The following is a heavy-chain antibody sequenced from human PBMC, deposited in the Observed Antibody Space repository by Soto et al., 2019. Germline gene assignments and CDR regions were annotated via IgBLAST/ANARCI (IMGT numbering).Heavy chain of an antibody. CDR3: ARGKIYDYVWGSYRYYFDY. CDR1: GGSISSSSYY. V-gene: IGHV4-39*07. D-gene: IGHD3-16*02. CDR2: IYYSGST. Sequence: PSETLSLTCTVSGGSISSSSYYWGWIRQPPGKGLEWIGSIYYSGSTYYNPSLKSRVTISVDTSKNQFSLKLSSVTAADTAVYYCARGKIYDYVWGSYRYYFDYWGQGTLVTVSS. J-gene: IGHJ4*02.